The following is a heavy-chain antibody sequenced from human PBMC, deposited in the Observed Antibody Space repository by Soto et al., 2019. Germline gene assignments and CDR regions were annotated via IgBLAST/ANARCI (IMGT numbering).Heavy chain of an antibody. D-gene: IGHD1-26*01. Sequence: GASVKVSCKASGHAFTSYGISWVRQAPGQGLEWMGWISAYNGNTNYAQKLQGRVTMTTDTSTSTAYMELRSLRSDDTAVYYCARVGGSYSYYYYGMDVWGQGTTVTVSS. V-gene: IGHV1-18*04. CDR1: GHAFTSYG. J-gene: IGHJ6*02. CDR2: ISAYNGNT. CDR3: ARVGGSYSYYYYGMDV.